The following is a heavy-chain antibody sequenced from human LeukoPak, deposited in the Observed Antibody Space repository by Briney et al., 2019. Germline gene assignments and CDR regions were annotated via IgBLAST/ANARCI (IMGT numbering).Heavy chain of an antibody. V-gene: IGHV4-59*11. J-gene: IGHJ3*02. CDR3: AKSNGYGLVDI. CDR1: GGSITSQY. CDR2: IYYTGTT. D-gene: IGHD3-10*01. Sequence: SETLSLTCTVSGGSITSQYWSWIRQPPGKGLEWIGYIYYTGTTNHNPSLKSRVTISVDTSKNQFSLRLTSLTAADTAVYYCAKSNGYGLVDIWGQGTMVTVSS.